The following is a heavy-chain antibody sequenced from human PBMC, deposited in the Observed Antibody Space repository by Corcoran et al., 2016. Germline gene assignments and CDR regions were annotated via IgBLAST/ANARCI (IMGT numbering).Heavy chain of an antibody. V-gene: IGHV3-30*18. Sequence: QVQLVESGGGVVQPGNSLRLSCAASGFTFRNYGIHWVRQAPGKGLGWVGGISYDGSKKFYGDSVKGRFTLSRDNSKNTLYLQMSSLRAEETAVYFCAKDSEHTAYSSCWPYDYWGQGTLVTVSS. CDR3: AKDSEHTAYSSCWPYDY. CDR1: GFTFRNYG. CDR2: ISYDGSKK. J-gene: IGHJ4*02. D-gene: IGHD6-19*01.